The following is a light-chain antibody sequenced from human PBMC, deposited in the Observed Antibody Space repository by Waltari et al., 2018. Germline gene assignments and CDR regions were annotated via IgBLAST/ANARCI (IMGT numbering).Light chain of an antibody. CDR3: QQSYSTPWT. J-gene: IGKJ1*01. V-gene: IGKV1-39*01. CDR2: AAS. Sequence: DIQMTQSPSSLSASVGARVTITCRASQSISSYLNWYQQKPGKAPKLLIYAASSLQSGVPSRFSGSGSETDFTLTISSLQPEDFATYYCQQSYSTPWTFGQETKVEIK. CDR1: QSISSY.